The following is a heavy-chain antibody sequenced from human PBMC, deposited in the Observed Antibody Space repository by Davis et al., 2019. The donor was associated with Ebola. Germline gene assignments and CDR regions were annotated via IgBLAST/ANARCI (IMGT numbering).Heavy chain of an antibody. V-gene: IGHV3-23*01. CDR1: GFTFRNYA. CDR3: AKDPDYVPFDY. Sequence: GGSLRLSCAASGFTFRNYAMTWVRQTPGRGLEWVSSISSNGGNTYYADSVKGRFTISRDNSKNTLHLEMSSLGGDDTAVYYCAKDPDYVPFDYWGQGALVTVSS. CDR2: ISSNGGNT. D-gene: IGHD4-17*01. J-gene: IGHJ4*02.